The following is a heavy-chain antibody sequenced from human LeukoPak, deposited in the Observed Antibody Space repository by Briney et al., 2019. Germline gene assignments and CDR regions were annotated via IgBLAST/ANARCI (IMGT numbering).Heavy chain of an antibody. J-gene: IGHJ4*02. Sequence: ASVKVSCKASGYTFTSYDINWVRQATGQGLEWMGWMNPNSGNTGYAQKFQGRVTITRNTSISTAYMELTSLKSEDTAVYFCARHPRDAYKLDSWGQGTLVTVSS. CDR1: GYTFTSYD. CDR3: ARHPRDAYKLDS. CDR2: MNPNSGNT. D-gene: IGHD5-24*01. V-gene: IGHV1-8*03.